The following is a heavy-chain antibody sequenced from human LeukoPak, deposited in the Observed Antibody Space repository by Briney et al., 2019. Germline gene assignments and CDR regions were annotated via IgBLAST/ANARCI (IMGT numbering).Heavy chain of an antibody. CDR3: AKSRVPAARMDVFDY. CDR2: IRYDGSNK. D-gene: IGHD2-2*01. Sequence: GGSLRLSCAASGFTFSSYGMHWVRQAPGKGLEWLAFIRYDGSNKYYADSVKGRFTISRDNSKNTLYLQINSLRAEDTAVYYCAKSRVPAARMDVFDYWGHGTPVTVSS. V-gene: IGHV3-30*02. J-gene: IGHJ4*01. CDR1: GFTFSSYG.